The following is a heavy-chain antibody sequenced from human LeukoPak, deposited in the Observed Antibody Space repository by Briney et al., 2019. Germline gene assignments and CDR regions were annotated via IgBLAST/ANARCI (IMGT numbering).Heavy chain of an antibody. CDR3: ARHSTSGWNWFDP. Sequence: SETLSLTCTVSGGSISSYYWSWIRQPPGKGLEWIGYIYCSGSTNYNPSLKSRVTISVDTSKNQFSLKLSSVTAADTAVYYCARHSTSGWNWFDPWGQGTLVTVSS. CDR1: GGSISSYY. CDR2: IYCSGST. D-gene: IGHD6-19*01. V-gene: IGHV4-59*08. J-gene: IGHJ5*02.